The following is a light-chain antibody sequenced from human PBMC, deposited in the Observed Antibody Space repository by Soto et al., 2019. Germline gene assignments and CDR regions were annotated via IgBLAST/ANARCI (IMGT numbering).Light chain of an antibody. Sequence: QSALTQPPSASGSPGQSVTISCTGTSSDVGGYNYVSWYQQHPGKAPKLMIDEVTKRPSGVPDRFSGSKSGNTASLTVSGLEAEDEADYYCRSYAGSNNLFFGGGTKLTV. CDR1: SSDVGGYNY. CDR2: EVT. CDR3: RSYAGSNNLF. V-gene: IGLV2-8*01. J-gene: IGLJ2*01.